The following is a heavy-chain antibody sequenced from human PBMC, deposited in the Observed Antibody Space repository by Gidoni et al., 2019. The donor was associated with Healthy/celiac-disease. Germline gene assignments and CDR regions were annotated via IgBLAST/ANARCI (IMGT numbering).Heavy chain of an antibody. Sequence: EVQLLESGGSLVQPGGSLRLSCSASGFTFRSSALTWVRQAPGKGLGWVSAIIGSGGSTYYADSVKGRFTISRDNSKNTLYLQMNSLRAEDTAVYYCAKDITMVRGVIITKSTVLYGMDVWGQGTTVTVSS. CDR1: GFTFRSSA. CDR2: IIGSGGST. D-gene: IGHD3-10*01. J-gene: IGHJ6*02. V-gene: IGHV3-23*01. CDR3: AKDITMVRGVIITKSTVLYGMDV.